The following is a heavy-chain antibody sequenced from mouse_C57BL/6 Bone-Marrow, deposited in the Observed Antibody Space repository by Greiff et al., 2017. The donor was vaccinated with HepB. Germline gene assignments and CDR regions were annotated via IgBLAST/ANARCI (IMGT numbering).Heavy chain of an antibody. CDR3: ARRGVVASHWYFDV. CDR1: GFTFSSYT. J-gene: IGHJ1*03. V-gene: IGHV5-9*01. CDR2: ISGGGGNT. D-gene: IGHD1-1*01. Sequence: EVKLVESGGGLVKPGGSLKLSCAASGFTFSSYTMSWVRQTPEKRLEWVATISGGGGNTYYPDSVKGRFTISRDNAKNTLYLQMSSLRSEDTALYYCARRGVVASHWYFDVWGTGTTVTVSS.